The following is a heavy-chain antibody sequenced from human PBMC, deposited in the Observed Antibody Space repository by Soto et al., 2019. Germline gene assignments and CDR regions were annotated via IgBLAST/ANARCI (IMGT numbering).Heavy chain of an antibody. D-gene: IGHD3-3*02. J-gene: IGHJ6*02. CDR2: INYRGSS. CDR1: GGSFTGYY. V-gene: IGHV4-34*01. Sequence: QVQLQQWGAGLLKPSETLSLTCAVYGGSFTGYYWTWIRQTPGKGLEWLGEINYRGSSYYNPSLESRTSMAVDTSKNQFSLKLRSVSAADTAVYFCVRGQPHRITIFEVVIRSYDYGMDVWGQGTTVTVSS. CDR3: VRGQPHRITIFEVVIRSYDYGMDV.